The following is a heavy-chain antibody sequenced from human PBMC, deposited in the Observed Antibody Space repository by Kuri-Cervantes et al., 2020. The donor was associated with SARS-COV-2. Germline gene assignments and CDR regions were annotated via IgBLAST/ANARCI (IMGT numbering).Heavy chain of an antibody. CDR3: ARGAAAGHGIGLHY. J-gene: IGHJ4*02. Sequence: GSLRLSCAVYGGSFNNYYWNWIRQPPGKGLEWIGEIYHSGSTNYNPSLKSRVTISVDKSKNQFSLKLSSVTAADTAVYYCARGAAAGHGIGLHYWGQGTLVTVSS. CDR2: IYHSGST. V-gene: IGHV4-34*01. D-gene: IGHD6-13*01. CDR1: GGSFNNYY.